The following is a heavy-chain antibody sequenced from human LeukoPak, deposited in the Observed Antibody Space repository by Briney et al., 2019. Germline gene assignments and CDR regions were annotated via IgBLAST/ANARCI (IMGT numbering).Heavy chain of an antibody. J-gene: IGHJ4*02. Sequence: GGSLKISCKGSGYRFSDYWIGWVRQMPGKGLEWMGIIYPDDSDIRYSPSFQGQVTISADKSISTAYLQWSSLKASDTAMYYCAKYYYDRSAGPLDYWGQGTLVTVSS. V-gene: IGHV5-51*01. CDR1: GYRFSDYW. D-gene: IGHD3-22*01. CDR2: IYPDDSDI. CDR3: AKYYYDRSAGPLDY.